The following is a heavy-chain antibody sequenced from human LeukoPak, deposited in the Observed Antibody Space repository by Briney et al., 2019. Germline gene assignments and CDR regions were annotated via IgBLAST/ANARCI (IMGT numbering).Heavy chain of an antibody. CDR2: ISGSGAST. CDR3: AKATVTRGYYDYYYGMDV. Sequence: GGSLRLSCAASGFTFSSYAMSRVRQAPGKGLECVSAISGSGASTYYADSVKGRFTISRDNSKNTLYLQMNSLRAEDTAVYYCAKATVTRGYYDYYYGMDVWGQGTTVTVSS. J-gene: IGHJ6*02. CDR1: GFTFSSYA. D-gene: IGHD4-17*01. V-gene: IGHV3-23*01.